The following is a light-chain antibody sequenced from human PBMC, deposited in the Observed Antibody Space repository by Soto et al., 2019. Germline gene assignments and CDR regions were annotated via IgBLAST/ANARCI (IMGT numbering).Light chain of an antibody. CDR2: TTS. V-gene: IGKV1D-12*01. J-gene: IGKJ4*01. CDR3: QQANSFPLT. CDR1: QDINNW. Sequence: DIQVTQSPSSVSASVGDRVTITCRASQDINNWLAWYQQKPGKAPKLLIYTTSNLQSGVPSRFSGSGSGTDFTLTISSLQPEDFATYYCQQANSFPLTFGGGTKVAIK.